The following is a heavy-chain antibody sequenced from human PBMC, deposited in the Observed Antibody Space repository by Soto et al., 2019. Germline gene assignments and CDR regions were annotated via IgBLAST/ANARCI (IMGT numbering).Heavy chain of an antibody. D-gene: IGHD3-22*01. V-gene: IGHV1-69*13. CDR2: IIPIFGTA. CDR3: ARSVRSRAKITMIVVDDWFDP. CDR1: GGTFSSYA. J-gene: IGHJ5*02. Sequence: SVKVSCKASGGTFSSYAIGWVRQAPGQGLEWMGGIIPIFGTANYAQKFQGRVTITADESTSTAYMELSSLRSEDTAVYYCARSVRSRAKITMIVVDDWFDPWGQGTLVTVSS.